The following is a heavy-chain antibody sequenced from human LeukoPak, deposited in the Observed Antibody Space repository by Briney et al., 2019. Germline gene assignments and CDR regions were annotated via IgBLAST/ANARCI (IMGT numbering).Heavy chain of an antibody. D-gene: IGHD2-8*01. CDR1: GVSVSGYY. CDR3: ARMRCGHTDNICYNY. J-gene: IGHJ4*02. V-gene: IGHV4-34*01. Sequence: SETLSLTCAVHGVSVSGYYWSWIRQSPGKGLEWIGEIYHSGYTNYNPSLKRRVTISAATSENQLSLSLTSVTAADTAVYYCARMRCGHTDNICYNYWGQGTLVTVSS. CDR2: IYHSGYT.